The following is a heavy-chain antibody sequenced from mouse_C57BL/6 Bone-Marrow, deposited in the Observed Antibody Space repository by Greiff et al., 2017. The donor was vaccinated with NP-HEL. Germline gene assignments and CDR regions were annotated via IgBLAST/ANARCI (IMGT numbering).Heavy chain of an antibody. V-gene: IGHV1-7*01. Sequence: VQVVESGAELAKPGASVKLSCKASGYTFTSYWMHWVKQRPGQGLEWIGYINPSSGYTKYNQKFKDKATLTADKSSSTAYMQLSSLTYEDSAVYYCARRAMVTPFAYWGQGTLVTVSA. J-gene: IGHJ3*01. CDR3: ARRAMVTPFAY. CDR2: INPSSGYT. CDR1: GYTFTSYW. D-gene: IGHD2-2*01.